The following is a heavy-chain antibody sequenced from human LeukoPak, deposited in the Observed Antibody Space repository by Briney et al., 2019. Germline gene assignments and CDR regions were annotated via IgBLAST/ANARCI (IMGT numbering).Heavy chain of an antibody. CDR1: GYTFTGYY. CDR2: INPNSGGT. V-gene: IGHV1-2*02. D-gene: IGHD3-22*01. CDR3: ARDNAGYYDSSGYYKPFDY. Sequence: ASVKVSCKASGYTFTGYYMHWVRQAPGQGLEWMGWINPNSGGTNYAQKLQGRVTMTTDTSTSTAYMELRSLRSDDTAVYYCARDNAGYYDSSGYYKPFDYWGQGTQVTVSS. J-gene: IGHJ4*02.